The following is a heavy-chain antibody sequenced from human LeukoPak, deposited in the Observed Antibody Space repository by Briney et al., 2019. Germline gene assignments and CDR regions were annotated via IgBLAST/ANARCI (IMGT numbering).Heavy chain of an antibody. CDR2: IIPILGIA. CDR1: GGTFSSYT. J-gene: IGHJ4*02. CDR3: ASWGMATVVPTPFDY. Sequence: ASVKVSCKASGGTFSSYTISWVRRAPGQGLEWMGRIIPILGIANYAQKFQGRVTITADKSTSTAYMELSSLRSEDTAVYYCASWGMATVVPTPFDYWGQGTLVTVSS. V-gene: IGHV1-69*02. D-gene: IGHD4-23*01.